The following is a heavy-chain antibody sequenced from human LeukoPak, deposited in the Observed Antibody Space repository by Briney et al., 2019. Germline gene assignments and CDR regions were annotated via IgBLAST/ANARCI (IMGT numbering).Heavy chain of an antibody. CDR3: ARRFRD. V-gene: IGHV3-48*03. Sequence: PGGSLRLSCVGSGLTFSGFELNWVRQPPGKGLEWVSYIRDDGSTTTYADSVKGRFVISRDNTKNSLYLQMSSLRGEDTAIYYCARRFRDWGQGTLVTVSS. CDR2: IRDDGSTT. CDR1: GLTFSGFE. D-gene: IGHD3-16*01. J-gene: IGHJ4*02.